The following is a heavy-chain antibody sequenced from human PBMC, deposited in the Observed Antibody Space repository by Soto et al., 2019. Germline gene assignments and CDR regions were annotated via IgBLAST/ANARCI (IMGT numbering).Heavy chain of an antibody. CDR3: ARVSMEEGYYYYGMDV. CDR1: GGSISSGGYC. J-gene: IGHJ6*02. CDR2: IYHSGST. Sequence: SETLSVTCAVAGGSISSGGYCWSWIRQQPGKGLEWIGYIYHSGSTYYNPSLKSRVTISVDRSKNQFSLKLSSVTAADTAVYYCARVSMEEGYYYYGMDVWGQGTTVTVSS. V-gene: IGHV4-30-2*01. D-gene: IGHD2-8*01.